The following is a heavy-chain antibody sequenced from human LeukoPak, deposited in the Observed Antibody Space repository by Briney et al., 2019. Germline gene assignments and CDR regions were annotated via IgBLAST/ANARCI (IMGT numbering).Heavy chain of an antibody. CDR2: IYHSGST. D-gene: IGHD6-13*01. CDR3: ARVGGTAAPGRRGMDV. CDR1: GGSISSSNW. J-gene: IGHJ6*02. V-gene: IGHV4-4*02. Sequence: PSGTLSLTCAVSGGSISSSNWWSWVRPPPGKGLEWIGEIYHSGSTNYNPSLKSRVTISVDKSKNQFSLKLSSVTAADTAVYYCARVGGTAAPGRRGMDVWGQGTTVTVSS.